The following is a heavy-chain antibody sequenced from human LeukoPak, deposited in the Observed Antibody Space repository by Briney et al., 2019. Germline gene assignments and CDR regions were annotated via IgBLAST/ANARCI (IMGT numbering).Heavy chain of an antibody. D-gene: IGHD3-3*02. V-gene: IGHV4-39*07. CDR3: ARAHFQVHAFDV. Sequence: SETLSLTCTVSGGSISSSSYYWGWIRQPPGKGLEWIGTIYYTGYAYYRPSLESRVTISVDTSKNQFSLRLSSVTAADTAVYYCARAHFQVHAFDVWGPGARVTVSS. CDR1: GGSISSSSYY. J-gene: IGHJ3*01. CDR2: IYYTGYA.